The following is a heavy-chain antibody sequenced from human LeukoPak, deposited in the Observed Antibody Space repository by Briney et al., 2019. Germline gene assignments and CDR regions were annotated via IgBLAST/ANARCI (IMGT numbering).Heavy chain of an antibody. J-gene: IGHJ4*02. V-gene: IGHV3-30*02. CDR2: IRYDGSKK. CDR3: AKDRRYYFDSSGYYYFLDY. CDR1: GFSFSEYA. D-gene: IGHD3-22*01. Sequence: PGGSLRLSCAASGFSFSEYAMHWVRQPPGKGLEWVAFIRYDGSKKYFGDSVKGRFTISRDNSKNTLYLQMNSLRTEDTAVYYCAKDRRYYFDSSGYYYFLDYWGQGTLVTVSS.